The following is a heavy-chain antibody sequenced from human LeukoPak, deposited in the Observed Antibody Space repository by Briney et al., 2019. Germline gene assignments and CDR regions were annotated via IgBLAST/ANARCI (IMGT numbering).Heavy chain of an antibody. CDR2: INPNSGGT. CDR1: GYTFTDHY. Sequence: ASVKVSCKASGYTFTDHYMQWLRQAPGQGLEWMGWINPNSGGTGLAQKFQDRITMTRDTSISTVYMELSRLSSDDTAVYYCARDTSLLGWFDPWGQGTLVTVSS. CDR3: ARDTSLLGWFDP. D-gene: IGHD2-21*01. J-gene: IGHJ5*02. V-gene: IGHV1-2*02.